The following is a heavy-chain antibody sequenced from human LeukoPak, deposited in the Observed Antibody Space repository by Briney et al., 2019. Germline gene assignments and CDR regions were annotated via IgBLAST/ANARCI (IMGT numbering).Heavy chain of an antibody. D-gene: IGHD3-16*01. CDR3: ARVGADYYYYYMDV. Sequence: ASVKVPCKASGYTFTGYDINWVRQATGQGLEWMGWMNPNSGNTGYAQKFQGRVTMTRNTSISTAYMELSSLRSEDTAVYYCARVGADYYYYYMDVWGKGTTVTISS. CDR2: MNPNSGNT. J-gene: IGHJ6*03. CDR1: GYTFTGYD. V-gene: IGHV1-8*01.